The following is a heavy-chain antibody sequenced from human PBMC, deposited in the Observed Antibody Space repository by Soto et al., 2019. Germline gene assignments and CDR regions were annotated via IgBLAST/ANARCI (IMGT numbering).Heavy chain of an antibody. CDR1: GGSISSYY. CDR2: IYYSGST. V-gene: IGHV4-59*01. Sequence: PSETLSLTCTVSGGSISSYYWIWIRQPPGKGLEWIGYIYYSGSTNYNPPLKSRVTISVDTSKNQFSLKLNSVTAADTAVYYCAREHYGDYFEYWGQGTLVTVSS. J-gene: IGHJ4*02. CDR3: AREHYGDYFEY. D-gene: IGHD4-17*01.